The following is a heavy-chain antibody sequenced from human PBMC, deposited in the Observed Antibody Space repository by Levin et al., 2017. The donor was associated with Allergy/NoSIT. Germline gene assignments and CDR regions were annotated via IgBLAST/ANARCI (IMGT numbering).Heavy chain of an antibody. V-gene: IGHV2-70*11. CDR2: IDWDDDK. Sequence: SGPTLVKPTQTLTLTCTFSGFTLSSNGMCVGWIRQPPGKALEWLARIDWDDDKYYSTSLKTRLTISKDTSKNQVVLTMTNMDPVDTATYYCARCRSGSYYGDYWGQGALVTVSS. J-gene: IGHJ4*02. CDR1: GFTLSSNGMC. CDR3: ARCRSGSYYGDY. D-gene: IGHD1-26*01.